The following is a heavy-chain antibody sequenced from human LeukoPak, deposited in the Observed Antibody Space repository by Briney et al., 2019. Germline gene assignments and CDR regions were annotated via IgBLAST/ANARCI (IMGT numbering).Heavy chain of an antibody. V-gene: IGHV3-11*01. D-gene: IGHD2-2*01. CDR3: ARRDIVVVPAAITYYGMDV. J-gene: IGHJ6*02. Sequence: GGSLRLSCAASGFTFSDYYMSWIRQAPGKGLEWVSYISSSGSTIYYADSVKGRFTISRGNAKNSLYLQMNSLRAEDTAVYYCARRDIVVVPAAITYYGMDVWGQGTTVTVSS. CDR1: GFTFSDYY. CDR2: ISSSGSTI.